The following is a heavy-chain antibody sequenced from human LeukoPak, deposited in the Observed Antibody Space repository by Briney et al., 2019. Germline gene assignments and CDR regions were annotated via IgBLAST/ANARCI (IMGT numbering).Heavy chain of an antibody. Sequence: ASVKVSCKASGYTFTSYGISWVRQAPGQGLEWMGWISAYNGNTNYAQKLQGRVTMTTDTSTSTAYMELRSLRSDDTAVYYCARDQVYQLSNTGKGPRGMDVWGQGTTVTVSS. D-gene: IGHD2-2*01. J-gene: IGHJ6*02. CDR3: ARDQVYQLSNTGKGPRGMDV. V-gene: IGHV1-18*01. CDR1: GYTFTSYG. CDR2: ISAYNGNT.